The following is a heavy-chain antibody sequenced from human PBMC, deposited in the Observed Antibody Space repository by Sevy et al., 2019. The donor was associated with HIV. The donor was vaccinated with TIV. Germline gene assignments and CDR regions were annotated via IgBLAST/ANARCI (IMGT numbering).Heavy chain of an antibody. CDR2: ISGSDGTT. CDR1: GFTFSDYY. D-gene: IGHD4-17*01. V-gene: IGHV3-11*01. Sequence: GGSLRLSCAASGFTFSDYYMSWIRQAPGKGLEWLSYISGSDGTTYYAASVKGRFTISRDNAKNSLYLQMNSLRAEDTAVYYCARDHVKDGDLGDYYYFAMDVWGQGTTVTVSS. CDR3: ARDHVKDGDLGDYYYFAMDV. J-gene: IGHJ6*02.